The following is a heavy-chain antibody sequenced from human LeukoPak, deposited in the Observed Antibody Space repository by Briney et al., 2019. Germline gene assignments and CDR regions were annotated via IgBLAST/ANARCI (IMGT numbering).Heavy chain of an antibody. CDR1: GYTFTSYG. Sequence: ASVKVSCKASGYTFTSYGISWVRQAPGQGLEWMGWISAYNGNTNYAQKLQGRFTISRDNSRNTMYLQMGSLRVEDTAVYYCARAQLQNDALDIWGQGTMVTVSS. CDR2: ISAYNGNT. J-gene: IGHJ3*02. CDR3: ARAQLQNDALDI. V-gene: IGHV1-18*01. D-gene: IGHD2-2*01.